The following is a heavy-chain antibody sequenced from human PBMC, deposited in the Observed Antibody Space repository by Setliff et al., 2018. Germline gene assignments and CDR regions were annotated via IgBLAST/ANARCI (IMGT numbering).Heavy chain of an antibody. Sequence: SETLSLTCTVSGDSISSGDYYWSWIRQPPGKGLEWIGYIYSSGSTYYNPSLKSRVTISMDTSKNQFSLKVGSVTAADTAVYYCARSFSRREKFLLDYWGQGALVTVSS. J-gene: IGHJ4*02. CDR2: IYSSGST. V-gene: IGHV4-30-4*08. CDR1: GDSISSGDYY. CDR3: ARSFSRREKFLLDY.